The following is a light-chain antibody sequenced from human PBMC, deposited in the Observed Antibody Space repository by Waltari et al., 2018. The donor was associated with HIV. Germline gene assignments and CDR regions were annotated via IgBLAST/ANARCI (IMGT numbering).Light chain of an antibody. J-gene: IGLJ2*01. Sequence: QSALTQPPSASGSPGQSVTISCTGTSSDVGGYNYVSWYQQHPDKAPKLMIYEVSKRPSGVPDRFSGSKSGNTASLTVSGLQAEDEADYYCSSYAGSNVIFGGGTKLTV. CDR3: SSYAGSNVI. CDR2: EVS. V-gene: IGLV2-8*01. CDR1: SSDVGGYNY.